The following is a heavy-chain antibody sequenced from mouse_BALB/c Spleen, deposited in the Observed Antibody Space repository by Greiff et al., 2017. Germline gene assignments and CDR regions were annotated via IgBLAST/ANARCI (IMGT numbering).Heavy chain of an antibody. J-gene: IGHJ3*01. Sequence: EVKLMESGGGLVQPGGSRKLSCAASGFTFSSYAMSWVRQSPEKRLEWVAEISSGGSYTYYPDTVTGRFTISRDNAKNTLYLEMSSLRSEDTAMYYCARDRGPFAYWGQGTLVTVSA. D-gene: IGHD3-1*01. CDR3: ARDRGPFAY. V-gene: IGHV5-9-4*01. CDR1: GFTFSSYA. CDR2: ISSGGSYT.